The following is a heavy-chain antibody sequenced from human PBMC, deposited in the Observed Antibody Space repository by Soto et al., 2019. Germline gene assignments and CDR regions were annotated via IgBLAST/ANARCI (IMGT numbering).Heavy chain of an antibody. CDR3: AKKRNSGSYPFDD. Sequence: PGGSLRLSCAASGFTFSSYSMTWFRQAPGKGLEWVSVISGSGASTYYADSVKGRFTISRDNSKNTLYLQMSGLRAEDTAVYYCAKKRNSGSYPFDDWGQGTLVNVSS. V-gene: IGHV3-23*01. CDR2: ISGSGAST. J-gene: IGHJ4*02. D-gene: IGHD6-19*01. CDR1: GFTFSSYS.